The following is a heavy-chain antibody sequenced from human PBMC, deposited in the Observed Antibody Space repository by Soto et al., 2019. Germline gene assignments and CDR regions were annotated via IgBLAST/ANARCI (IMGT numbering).Heavy chain of an antibody. CDR1: GYSFTSYW. D-gene: IGHD3-9*01. Sequence: RGESLKISCKGSGYSFTSYWINWVRQMPGKGLEWMGRIDPSDSYTNYSPSSQGHVTISADKSISTAYLQWSSLKASDTAMYYCARFDILTGDGMDVWGQGTTVTVS. V-gene: IGHV5-10-1*01. CDR2: IDPSDSYT. J-gene: IGHJ6*02. CDR3: ARFDILTGDGMDV.